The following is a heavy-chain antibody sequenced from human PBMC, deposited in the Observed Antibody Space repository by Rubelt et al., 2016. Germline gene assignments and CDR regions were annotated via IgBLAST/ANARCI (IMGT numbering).Heavy chain of an antibody. J-gene: IGHJ4*02. CDR1: GGSISSYY. Sequence: QVQLQESGPGLVKPSETLSLTCTVSGGSISSYYWSWIRQPPGKGLEWIGYIYYSGGTNYNPSLRSRGTVSVVTSKNQFALKLESVTAADTAVYYCARGELVSLWGQGTLVTVSS. CDR2: IYYSGGT. D-gene: IGHD6-6*01. V-gene: IGHV4-59*12. CDR3: ARGELVSL.